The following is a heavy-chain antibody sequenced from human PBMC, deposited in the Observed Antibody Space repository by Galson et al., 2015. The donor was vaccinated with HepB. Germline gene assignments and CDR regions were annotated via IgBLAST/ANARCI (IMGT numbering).Heavy chain of an antibody. CDR3: AAWGYSSSWPLYYYMDV. CDR1: GGSISSGSYY. J-gene: IGHJ6*03. V-gene: IGHV4-61*02. CDR2: IYTSGST. D-gene: IGHD6-13*01. Sequence: TLSLTCTVSGGSISSGSYYWSWIRQPAGKGLEWIGRIYTSGSTNYNPSLKSRVTMSVDTSKNQFSLKLSSVTAADTAVYYCAAWGYSSSWPLYYYMDVWGQGTLVTVSS.